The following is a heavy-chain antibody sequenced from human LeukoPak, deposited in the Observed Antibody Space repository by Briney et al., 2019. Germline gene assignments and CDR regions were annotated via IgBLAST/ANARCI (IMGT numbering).Heavy chain of an antibody. V-gene: IGHV3-23*01. Sequence: GGSLRLSCAASGFTFSSYAISWVRQAPGKGLEWGSAISGSGGSTYYADSVKGRFTISRDNSKNTLYLQMNSLRAEDTAVYYCAKALYYYDSSGFHWGQGTLVTVSS. J-gene: IGHJ4*02. CDR1: GFTFSSYA. CDR2: ISGSGGST. D-gene: IGHD3-22*01. CDR3: AKALYYYDSSGFH.